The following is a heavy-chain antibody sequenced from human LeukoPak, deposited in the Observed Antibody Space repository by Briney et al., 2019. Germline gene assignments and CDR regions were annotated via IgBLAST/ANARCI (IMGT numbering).Heavy chain of an antibody. J-gene: IGHJ6*02. CDR2: IWYDESNK. V-gene: IGHV3-33*01. Sequence: GGSLRLSCAASGFTFSSYGMHWVRQAPGKGLEWVAVIWYDESNKYYADSVKGRFTISRDNSKNTLYLQMNSLRAEDTAVYYCARDRLIQLDYYYYYGMDVWGQGTTVTVSS. CDR1: GFTFSSYG. CDR3: ARDRLIQLDYYYYYGMDV. D-gene: IGHD6-6*01.